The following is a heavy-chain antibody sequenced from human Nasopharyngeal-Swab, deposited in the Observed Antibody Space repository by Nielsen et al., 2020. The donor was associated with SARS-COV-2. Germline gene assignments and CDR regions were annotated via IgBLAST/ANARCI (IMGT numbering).Heavy chain of an antibody. CDR3: ARGQDAYYYMDV. J-gene: IGHJ6*03. V-gene: IGHV4-34*01. Sequence: SKTLSLTCVVFGWTPIGFNWKWIRQTPGKGLEWIGEINDRGSGNYNPSLRSRVTISAGTSNIQFSLKLNSVTAADTAVYYCARGQDAYYYMDVWGEGTTVTVSS. CDR2: INDRGSG. CDR1: GWTPIGFN. D-gene: IGHD2-15*01.